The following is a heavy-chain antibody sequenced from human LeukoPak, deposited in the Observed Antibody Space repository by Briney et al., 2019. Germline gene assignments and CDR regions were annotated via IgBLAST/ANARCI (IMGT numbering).Heavy chain of an antibody. CDR2: INSDGSST. D-gene: IGHD3-3*01. J-gene: IGHJ4*02. V-gene: IGHV3-74*01. CDR3: ATAAYESGTYTANHDY. CDR1: GFTFSSYW. Sequence: GGSLRLSCAASGFTFSSYWMHWVRQAPGKGLVWVSRINSDGSSTSYADSVKGRFTISRDNSKNTLYLQLNNLRADDTAVYYCATAAYESGTYTANHDYWGQGTLVTVSS.